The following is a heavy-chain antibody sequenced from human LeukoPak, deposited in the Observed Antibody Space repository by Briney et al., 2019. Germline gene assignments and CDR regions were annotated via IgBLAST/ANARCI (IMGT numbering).Heavy chain of an antibody. V-gene: IGHV3-23*01. J-gene: IGHJ4*02. CDR2: ISSSVGST. D-gene: IGHD2-21*01. CDR3: AKVIYRGLFQGRYFDF. Sequence: GGSLRLSCAASGFTFSTYAMSWVRQAPGKGLEWVSGISSSVGSTYNADSVKGRFTISRDNSKNTLYLQMNSLRAEDTAVYYCAKVIYRGLFQGRYFDFWGQGTLVTVSS. CDR1: GFTFSTYA.